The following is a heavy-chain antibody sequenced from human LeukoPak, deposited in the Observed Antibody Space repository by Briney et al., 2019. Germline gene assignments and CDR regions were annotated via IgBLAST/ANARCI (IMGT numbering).Heavy chain of an antibody. CDR3: ARDSRYCSGGNCHLRFDY. D-gene: IGHD2-15*01. J-gene: IGHJ4*02. CDR2: VSYRGGT. CDR1: GDSIKSSGYY. Sequence: SETLSLTCSVSGDSIKSSGYYWAWIRQSPGMGLEWIGRVSYRGGTYNNPFLKTRITMSVDSSKNQFSLRLSSVTAADTAVYYCARDSRYCSGGNCHLRFDYWGQGILVIVSS. V-gene: IGHV4-39*07.